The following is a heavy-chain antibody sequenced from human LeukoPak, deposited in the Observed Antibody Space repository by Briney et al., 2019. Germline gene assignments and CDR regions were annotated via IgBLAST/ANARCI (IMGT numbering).Heavy chain of an antibody. CDR1: GYTFTDYY. CDR3: ARDASTTSLLSGCDH. V-gene: IGHV1-2*02. D-gene: IGHD2/OR15-2a*01. Sequence: GASVKVSCKASGYTFTDYYMHWVRQAPGQGLEWMGRINPNSGGTDYAQKFQGRVTMTRDTSINTLYIELSRLTSDDTAVYYCARDASTTSLLSGCDHWGQGTLVTASS. CDR2: INPNSGGT. J-gene: IGHJ4*02.